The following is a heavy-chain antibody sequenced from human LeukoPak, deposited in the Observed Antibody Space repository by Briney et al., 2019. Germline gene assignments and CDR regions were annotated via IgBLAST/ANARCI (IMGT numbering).Heavy chain of an antibody. D-gene: IGHD6-19*01. Sequence: GGSLRLSCAASGFTFSTYAMTWVRQSPGKGLEWVSLISGTGGSTYCADSVKGRFTISRDNAKNSLYLQMNSLRAEDTAVYYCARESLAGSFDYWGQGTLVTVSS. CDR3: ARESLAGSFDY. J-gene: IGHJ4*02. CDR2: ISGTGGST. CDR1: GFTFSTYA. V-gene: IGHV3-23*01.